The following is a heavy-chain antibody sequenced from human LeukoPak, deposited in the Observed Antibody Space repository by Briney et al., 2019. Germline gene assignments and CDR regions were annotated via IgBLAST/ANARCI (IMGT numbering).Heavy chain of an antibody. D-gene: IGHD2-15*01. J-gene: IGHJ4*02. CDR2: INAGNGNT. Sequence: ASVKVSCKASGYTFTSYAMHWVRQAPGQRLKWMGWINAGNGNTKYSQKFQGRVTITRDTSASTAYMELSSLRSEDTAVYYCARVYAGYCSGGSCYSDYFDYWGQGTLVTVSS. V-gene: IGHV1-3*01. CDR3: ARVYAGYCSGGSCYSDYFDY. CDR1: GYTFTSYA.